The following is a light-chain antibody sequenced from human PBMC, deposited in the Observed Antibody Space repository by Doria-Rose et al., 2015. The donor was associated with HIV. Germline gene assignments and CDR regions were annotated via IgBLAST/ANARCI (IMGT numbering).Light chain of an antibody. CDR2: AAS. CDR1: QGISNY. CDR3: QQGRT. Sequence: DIRVTQSPPFLSASIGDRVSITCRASQGISNYLAWYQQKLGKAPQLLIYAASTLQSGVPSRFSGSGSGTEFTLTISSLQPGDFATYHCQQGRTFGQGTKVEIK. J-gene: IGKJ1*01. V-gene: IGKV1-9*01.